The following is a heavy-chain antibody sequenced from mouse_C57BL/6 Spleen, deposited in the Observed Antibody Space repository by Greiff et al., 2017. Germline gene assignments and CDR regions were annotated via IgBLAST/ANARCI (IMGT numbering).Heavy chain of an antibody. CDR1: GYAFSSYW. Sequence: QVQLQQSGAELVKPGASVKISCKASGYAFSSYWMNWVKQRPGKGLECIGQIYPGDGDTNYNGKFKGKATLTADKSSSTAYMQLSSLTSEDSAVYFCARLLGRGDYFDYWGQGTTLTVSS. CDR3: ARLLGRGDYFDY. D-gene: IGHD4-1*01. V-gene: IGHV1-80*01. J-gene: IGHJ2*01. CDR2: IYPGDGDT.